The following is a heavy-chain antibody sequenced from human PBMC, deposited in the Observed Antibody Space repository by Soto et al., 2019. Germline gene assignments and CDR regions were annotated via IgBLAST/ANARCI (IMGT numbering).Heavy chain of an antibody. CDR2: IYYSGST. V-gene: IGHV4-59*01. CDR3: ARDRGAWDGWRNAFDI. J-gene: IGHJ3*02. Sequence: QVQLQESGPGLVKPSETLSLTCTVSGGSISSYYWSWIRQPPGKGLEWIGYIYYSGSTNYNPSLKSRDTISVDTSKNQFSLKLSSVTAADTAVYYCARDRGAWDGWRNAFDIWGQGTMVTVSS. D-gene: IGHD1-26*01. CDR1: GGSISSYY.